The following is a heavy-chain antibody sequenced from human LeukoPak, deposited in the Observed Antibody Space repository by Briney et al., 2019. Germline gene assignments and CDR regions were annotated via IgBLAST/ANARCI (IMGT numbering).Heavy chain of an antibody. D-gene: IGHD3-10*01. V-gene: IGHV3-7*01. CDR1: GFTFSSYW. CDR3: ASHGSGSYHYYYMDV. J-gene: IGHJ6*03. CDR2: IKQDGSEK. Sequence: GGSLRLSCAASGFTFSSYWMSWVRQAPGKGLEWVANIKQDGSEKYYVDSVKGRFTISRDNAKNSLYLQMNSLRAEDTAVYYCASHGSGSYHYYYMDVWGKGTTVTVSS.